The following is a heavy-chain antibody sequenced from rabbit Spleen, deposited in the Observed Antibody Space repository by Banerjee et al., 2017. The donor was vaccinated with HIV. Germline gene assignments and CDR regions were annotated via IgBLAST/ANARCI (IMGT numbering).Heavy chain of an antibody. J-gene: IGHJ3*01. D-gene: IGHD4-1*01. V-gene: IGHV1S40*01. Sequence: QSLEESGGDLVKPGASLTLTCTASGFSFSAGYYMCWVRQAPGKGLEWIACIAAGSSGNTYYASWAKGRFTISKTSSTTVTLQMTSLTAADTATYFCARDLPGVIGWNFGWWGQGTLVTVS. CDR1: GFSFSAGYY. CDR3: ARDLPGVIGWNFGW. CDR2: IAAGSSGNT.